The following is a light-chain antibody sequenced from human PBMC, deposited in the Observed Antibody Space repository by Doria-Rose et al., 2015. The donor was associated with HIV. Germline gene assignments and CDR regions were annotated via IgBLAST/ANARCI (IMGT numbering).Light chain of an antibody. V-gene: IGKV3-20*01. CDR2: DGS. CDR3: HQYGTSWT. Sequence: TQSPDTLSLSPGERATLSCRASQSFSSTYLAWYQRKPGQAPSLLIYDGSTRATGIPDRFSANGSGTDFTLTINRLEPEDFALYYCHQYGTSWTFGQGTKVEV. J-gene: IGKJ1*01. CDR1: QSFSSTY.